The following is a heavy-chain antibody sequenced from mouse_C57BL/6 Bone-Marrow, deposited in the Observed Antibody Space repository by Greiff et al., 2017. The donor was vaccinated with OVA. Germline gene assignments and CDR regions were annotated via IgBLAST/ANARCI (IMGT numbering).Heavy chain of an antibody. CDR1: GYTFTSYW. V-gene: IGHV1-53*01. CDR3: ASVLEGRYAMDY. Sequence: VQLQQPGPELVKPGASVKLSCKASGYTFTSYWMHWVKQRPGQGLEWIGNINPSNGGTNYNEKFKSKATLTVYKSSSTAYMQLSSLTSEDSAVYYFASVLEGRYAMDYWGQGTSVTVSS. J-gene: IGHJ4*01. D-gene: IGHD2-14*01. CDR2: INPSNGGT.